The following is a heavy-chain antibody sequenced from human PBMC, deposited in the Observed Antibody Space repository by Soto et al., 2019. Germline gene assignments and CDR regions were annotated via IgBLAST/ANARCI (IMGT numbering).Heavy chain of an antibody. Sequence: GGSLRLSCAASGFTFSSHAMSWVRQAPGKGLEWVSAISGSGANTFYADSVKGRFTTSRDNSKNTLYLQMNSLRAEDTAIYYCAKGLPTYEYWGQGILVTVSS. CDR3: AKGLPTYEY. V-gene: IGHV3-23*01. CDR1: GFTFSSHA. J-gene: IGHJ4*02. CDR2: ISGSGANT.